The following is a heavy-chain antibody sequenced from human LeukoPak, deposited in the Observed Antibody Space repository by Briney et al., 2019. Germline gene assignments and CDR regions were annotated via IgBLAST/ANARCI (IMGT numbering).Heavy chain of an antibody. V-gene: IGHV1-18*01. CDR3: ARDWEIVVVTAGPDAFDI. J-gene: IGHJ3*02. CDR1: GYTFTSYG. CDR2: ISAYNGNT. D-gene: IGHD2-21*02. Sequence: GASVKVSCKASGYTFTSYGISWVRQAPGQGLEWMGWISAYNGNTNYAQKLQGRVTMTTDTSTSTAYMELRSLRSDDTAVYYCARDWEIVVVTAGPDAFDIWGQGTMVTVSS.